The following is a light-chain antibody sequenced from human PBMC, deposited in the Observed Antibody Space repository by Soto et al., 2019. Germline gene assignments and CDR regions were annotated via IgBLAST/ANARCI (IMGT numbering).Light chain of an antibody. CDR2: GNS. CDR3: QSYDSSLSGFVV. J-gene: IGLJ2*01. Sequence: QSVLTQPPSVSGAPGQRVTISCTGSSSNIGAGYDVHWYQQLPGTAPKLLIYGNSNRPSGVPDRFSGSKSGTSAFPAITGLQAEDEADYYCQSYDSSLSGFVVFGGGTKVTVL. CDR1: SSNIGAGYD. V-gene: IGLV1-40*01.